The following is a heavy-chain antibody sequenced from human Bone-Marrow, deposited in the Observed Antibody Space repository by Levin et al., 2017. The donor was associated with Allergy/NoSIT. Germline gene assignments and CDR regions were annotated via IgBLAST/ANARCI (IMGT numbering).Heavy chain of an antibody. CDR1: GFTFSSYS. V-gene: IGHV3-48*02. CDR2: ISVGSSTV. D-gene: IGHD3-16*01. Sequence: GGSLRLSCVASGFTFSSYSMNWVRQAPGKGLEWVSYISVGSSTVYYTDSVKGRFTISRDNAKNSLYLQMNSLRDEDTAVYYCARDSGSYYDRFDCWGQGTLVTVSS. J-gene: IGHJ4*02. CDR3: ARDSGSYYDRFDC.